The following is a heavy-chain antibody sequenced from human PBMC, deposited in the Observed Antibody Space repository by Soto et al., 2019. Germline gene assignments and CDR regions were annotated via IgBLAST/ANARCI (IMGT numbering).Heavy chain of an antibody. CDR3: TTRPLGMSDYYYGMDV. D-gene: IGHD7-27*01. V-gene: IGHV3-15*07. CDR2: IKSKTDGGTT. CDR1: GFTFSNAW. J-gene: IGHJ6*02. Sequence: GGALRLSCAASGFTFSNAWMNWVRQAPGKGLEWVGRIKSKTDGGTTDYAAPVKGRFTISRDDSKNTLYLQMNSLKTEDTAVHYCTTRPLGMSDYYYGMDVWGQGTTVTVSS.